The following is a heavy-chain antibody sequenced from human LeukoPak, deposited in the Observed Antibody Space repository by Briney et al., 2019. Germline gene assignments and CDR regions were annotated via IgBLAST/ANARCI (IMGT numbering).Heavy chain of an antibody. J-gene: IGHJ4*02. D-gene: IGHD3-22*01. CDR1: GFTVSSNY. CDR3: AKYTHSSDFDY. CDR2: IYSGGST. V-gene: IGHV3-53*01. Sequence: GGSLRLSCAASGFTVSSNYMSWVRQAPGKGLEWVSVIYSGGSTYYADSVKGRFTFSRDNSKNTLYLQMNSLRAEDTAVYYCAKYTHSSDFDYWGQGTLVTVSS.